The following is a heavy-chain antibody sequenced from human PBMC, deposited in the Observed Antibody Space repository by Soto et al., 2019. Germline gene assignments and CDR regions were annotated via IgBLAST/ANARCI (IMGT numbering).Heavy chain of an antibody. J-gene: IGHJ3*02. V-gene: IGHV3-23*01. Sequence: GGSLRLSCAASGFTFSSYATSWVRQAPGKGLEWVSAISGSGGSTYYADSVKGRFTISRDNSKNTLYLQMNSLRAEDTAVYYCAKDRYSSGWFFAFDIWGQGTMVTVSS. D-gene: IGHD6-19*01. CDR2: ISGSGGST. CDR1: GFTFSSYA. CDR3: AKDRYSSGWFFAFDI.